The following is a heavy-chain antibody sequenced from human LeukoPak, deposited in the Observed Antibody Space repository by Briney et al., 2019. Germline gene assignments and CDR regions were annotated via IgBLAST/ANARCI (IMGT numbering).Heavy chain of an antibody. J-gene: IGHJ4*02. CDR1: GFTFNYYA. D-gene: IGHD5-18*01. Sequence: GGSLRLSCAASGFTFNYYAMSWVRQAPGKGLEWVSGISDNEGSTYYRDSVKGRFTISRDNTKNTVYLQLNNLRADDTAVYFCARHDSFIPYWGQGILVIVSS. CDR2: ISDNEGST. V-gene: IGHV3-23*01. CDR3: ARHDSFIPY.